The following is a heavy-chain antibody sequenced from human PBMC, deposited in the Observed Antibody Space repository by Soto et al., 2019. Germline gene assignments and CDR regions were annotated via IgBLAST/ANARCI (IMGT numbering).Heavy chain of an antibody. CDR3: VRPNFGALTHFDF. J-gene: IGHJ4*02. D-gene: IGHD3-16*01. Sequence: PVESLKISCKAIGYTFTNYWIGCFRQTPVKVLEWMGIIFPGDSDTRYNPSFEGQVTVSADESISTAYLQCNTLKASDTAMYYCVRPNFGALTHFDFWGQGTLVTVSS. CDR1: GYTFTNYW. V-gene: IGHV5-51*01. CDR2: IFPGDSDT.